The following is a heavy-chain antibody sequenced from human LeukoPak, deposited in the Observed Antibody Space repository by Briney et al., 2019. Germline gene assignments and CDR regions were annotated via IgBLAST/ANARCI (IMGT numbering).Heavy chain of an antibody. CDR2: IYYSGST. Sequence: PSETLSLTCTVSGGSISSGGYYWSWIRQHPGKGLEWIGYIYYSGSTYYNPSLKSRVTISVDTSKNQFSLKLSSVTAADTAVYYCARVRYYYDRSVHFDYWGRGTLVTVSS. J-gene: IGHJ4*02. CDR1: GGSISSGGYY. V-gene: IGHV4-31*03. D-gene: IGHD3-22*01. CDR3: ARVRYYYDRSVHFDY.